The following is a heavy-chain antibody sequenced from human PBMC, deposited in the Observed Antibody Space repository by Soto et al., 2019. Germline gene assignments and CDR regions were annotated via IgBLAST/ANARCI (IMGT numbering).Heavy chain of an antibody. J-gene: IGHJ3*02. Sequence: GASVKVSCKASGYTFTSYAMHWVRQAPGRRLEWMGWINAGNGNTKYSQKFQGRVTITRDTSASTAYMELSSLRSEDTAVYYCARDKSRITGTTRSAFDIWGQGTMVTVSS. CDR1: GYTFTSYA. CDR2: INAGNGNT. D-gene: IGHD1-20*01. V-gene: IGHV1-3*01. CDR3: ARDKSRITGTTRSAFDI.